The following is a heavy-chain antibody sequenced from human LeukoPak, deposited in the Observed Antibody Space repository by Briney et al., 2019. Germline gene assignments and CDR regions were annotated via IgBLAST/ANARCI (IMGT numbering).Heavy chain of an antibody. D-gene: IGHD3-10*01. J-gene: IGHJ5*02. CDR1: GYTFTSYD. CDR2: MNPNSGNT. CDR3: ARATYYYGSGSYGDWFDP. Sequence: ASVKVSCKASGYTFTSYDMNWVRQATGQGLEWMGWMNPNSGNTGYAQKFQGRVTITRNTSISTAYMELSSLRSEDTAVYYCARATYYYGSGSYGDWFDPWGQGTLVTVSS. V-gene: IGHV1-8*03.